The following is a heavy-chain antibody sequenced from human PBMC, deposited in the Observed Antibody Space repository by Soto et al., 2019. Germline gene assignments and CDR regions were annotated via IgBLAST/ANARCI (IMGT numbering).Heavy chain of an antibody. D-gene: IGHD1-26*01. J-gene: IGHJ4*02. CDR3: ARGVTAGVDY. V-gene: IGHV1-8*01. CDR1: GYSFTGLD. CDR2: MEPSSGRT. Sequence: QVQLMQSGAEARVPGASVKVSCKASGYSFTGLDINWVRQTTGQGLEWMGWMEPSSGRTGYAQKFQGRVTMTRDTSINTAYMELSSLTSDDTAFYYCARGVTAGVDYWGQGTLVTVSS.